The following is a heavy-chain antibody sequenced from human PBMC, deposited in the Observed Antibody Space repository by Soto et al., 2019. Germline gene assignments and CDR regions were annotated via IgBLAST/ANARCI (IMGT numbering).Heavy chain of an antibody. Sequence: ASVKVSCKASGYTFTSYGINWVRQAPGQGLEWMGWISAYNGNTNYAQKLQGRVTMTTDTSTSTAYMELRSLRSDDTAVYYCARDRALTYDILTGYSIGDAFDIWGQGQWSPSPQ. CDR2: ISAYNGNT. CDR3: ARDRALTYDILTGYSIGDAFDI. J-gene: IGHJ3*02. D-gene: IGHD3-9*01. CDR1: GYTFTSYG. V-gene: IGHV1-18*01.